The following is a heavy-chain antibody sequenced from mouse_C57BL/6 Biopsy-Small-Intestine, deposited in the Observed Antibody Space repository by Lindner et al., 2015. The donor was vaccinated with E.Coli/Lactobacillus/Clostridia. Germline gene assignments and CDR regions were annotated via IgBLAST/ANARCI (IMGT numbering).Heavy chain of an antibody. V-gene: IGHV1-81*01. CDR2: IYPRSGNT. D-gene: IGHD4-1*01. CDR1: GYTFTSYG. J-gene: IGHJ2*01. CDR3: ARNWDGDY. Sequence: VQLQESGAELARPGASVKLSCKASGYTFTSYGISWVKQGTGQGPEWIGEIYPRSGNTYYNEKFKGKATLTADKSSSTAYMELRSLTSEDSAVYFCARNWDGDYWGQGTTLTVSS.